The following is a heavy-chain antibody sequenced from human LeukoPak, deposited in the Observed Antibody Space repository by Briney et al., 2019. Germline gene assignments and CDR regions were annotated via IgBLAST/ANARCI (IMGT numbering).Heavy chain of an antibody. CDR2: IYYSGST. CDR3: ARWARTYYYDSKGRGYYYGMDV. CDR1: GGSISSGGYY. Sequence: SQTLSLTCTVSGGSISSGGYYWSWIRQHPGKGLEWIGYIYYSGSTYYNPSLKSRVTIPVDTSKNQFSLKLSSVTAADTAVYYCARWARTYYYDSKGRGYYYGMDVWGQGTTVTVSS. J-gene: IGHJ6*02. V-gene: IGHV4-31*03. D-gene: IGHD3-22*01.